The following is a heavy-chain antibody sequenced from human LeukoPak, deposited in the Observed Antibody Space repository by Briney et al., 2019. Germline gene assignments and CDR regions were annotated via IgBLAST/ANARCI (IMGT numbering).Heavy chain of an antibody. CDR3: ARHDSGYDFLDY. CDR2: IYTSGST. D-gene: IGHD5-12*01. V-gene: IGHV4-4*09. Sequence: PSETLSLTCTVSGGSISSYYWSWIRQPPGKGLEWIGYIYTSGSTNYNPSLKSRVTISVDTSKNQFSLKLSSETAADTAVYYCARHDSGYDFLDYWGQGTLVTVSS. CDR1: GGSISSYY. J-gene: IGHJ4*02.